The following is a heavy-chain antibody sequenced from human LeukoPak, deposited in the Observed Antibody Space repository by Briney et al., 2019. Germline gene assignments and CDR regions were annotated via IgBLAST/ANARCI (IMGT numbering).Heavy chain of an antibody. CDR1: GFTFSTYG. Sequence: GGSLRLSCVASGFTFSTYGMHWVRQDPGKGLEWVAIIWYDGSKEFYADSVKGRFTISRDNSNNSLYLQMNSLRAEDTAVYYCAREKGSGPDYWGRGTLVTVSS. CDR2: IWYDGSKE. CDR3: AREKGSGPDY. D-gene: IGHD2-15*01. J-gene: IGHJ4*02. V-gene: IGHV3-33*01.